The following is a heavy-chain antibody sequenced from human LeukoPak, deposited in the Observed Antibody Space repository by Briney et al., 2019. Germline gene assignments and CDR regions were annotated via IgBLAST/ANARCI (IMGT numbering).Heavy chain of an antibody. CDR3: ARECRGGDCYSAFDI. J-gene: IGHJ3*02. CDR1: GFTFSSYW. V-gene: IGHV3-74*01. D-gene: IGHD2-21*02. CDR2: INSDGSST. Sequence: TGGSLRLSCAASGFTFSSYWMHWVRQAPGKGLVWVSRINSDGSSTSYADSVKGRFTISRDNAKNTLYLQMNSLRAEDTAVYYCARECRGGDCYSAFDIWGQGTMVTVSS.